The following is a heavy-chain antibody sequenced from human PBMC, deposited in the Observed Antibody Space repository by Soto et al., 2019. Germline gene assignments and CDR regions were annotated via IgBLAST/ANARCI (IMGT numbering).Heavy chain of an antibody. CDR3: TIKQIAVAGSDY. J-gene: IGHJ4*02. CDR2: IKSKTDGGTR. D-gene: IGHD6-19*01. CDR1: GFTFSNAW. V-gene: IGHV3-15*01. Sequence: EVQLVESGGGLVKPGGSLRLSCAASGFTFSNAWMSWVRQAPGKGLEWVGRIKSKTDGGTRDYAAPVKGRFSISRDDSKNTLYLQMNSLKSEDTAVYYCTIKQIAVAGSDYWGQGTLVTVSS.